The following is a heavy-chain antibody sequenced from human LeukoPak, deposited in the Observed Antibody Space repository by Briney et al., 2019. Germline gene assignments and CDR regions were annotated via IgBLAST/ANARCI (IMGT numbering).Heavy chain of an antibody. CDR2: ISGDGGST. CDR3: AKDIDPYYYYMDV. Sequence: PGGSLRLSCAASGLTFDDYAMHWVRQAPGKGLEWVSLISGDGGSTYYADSVKGRFTISRDNSKNSLYLQMNSLRTEDAALYYCAKDIDPYYYYMDVWGKGTTVTVPS. CDR1: GLTFDDYA. J-gene: IGHJ6*03. V-gene: IGHV3-43*02.